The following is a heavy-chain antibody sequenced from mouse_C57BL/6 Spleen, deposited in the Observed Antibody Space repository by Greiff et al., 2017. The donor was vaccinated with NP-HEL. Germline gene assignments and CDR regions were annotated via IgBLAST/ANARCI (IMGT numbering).Heavy chain of an antibody. CDR1: GYTFTSYW. J-gene: IGHJ3*01. CDR3: ARSITTVVATPFAY. CDR2: IDPNSGGT. D-gene: IGHD1-1*01. Sequence: QVQLQQPGAELVKPGASVKLSCKASGYTFTSYWMHWVKQRPGRGLEWIGRIDPNSGGTKYNEKFKSKATLTVDKPSSTAYMQLSSLTSEDSSVYDCARSITTVVATPFAYWGQGTLVTVSA. V-gene: IGHV1-72*01.